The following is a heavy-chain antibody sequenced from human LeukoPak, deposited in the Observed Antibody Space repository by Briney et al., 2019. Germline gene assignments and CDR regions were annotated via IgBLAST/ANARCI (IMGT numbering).Heavy chain of an antibody. V-gene: IGHV4-30-4*01. CDR1: GGSISSGDYY. CDR2: IYYSGST. J-gene: IGHJ4*02. D-gene: IGHD3-22*01. Sequence: PSQTLSLTCIVSGGSISSGDYYWSWIRQPPGQGLEWIGYIYYSGSTYYNPSLKSRVTISVDTSKNQFSLKLSSVTAADTVVYYSARLSYYYDSSGYLVWGQGTLVTVSS. CDR3: ARLSYYYDSSGYLV.